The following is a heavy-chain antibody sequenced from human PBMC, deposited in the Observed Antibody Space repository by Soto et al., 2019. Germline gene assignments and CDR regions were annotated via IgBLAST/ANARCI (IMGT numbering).Heavy chain of an antibody. Sequence: HVQLQESGPGLVKPSQTLSLTCTVSGGSISSTTSYWSWIRQLPGEGLEWFGYIYYTGNTYYNPSLKSRVTISVDTSENQFALKLPSVTVADTAVYYCAREGGDGVDYWGQGTLVTVSS. CDR2: IYYTGNT. J-gene: IGHJ4*02. CDR1: GGSISSTTSY. D-gene: IGHD3-16*01. CDR3: AREGGDGVDY. V-gene: IGHV4-31*03.